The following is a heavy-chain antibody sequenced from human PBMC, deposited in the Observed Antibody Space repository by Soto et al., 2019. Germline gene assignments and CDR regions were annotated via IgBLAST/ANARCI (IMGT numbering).Heavy chain of an antibody. V-gene: IGHV1-69*01. J-gene: IGHJ6*02. CDR1: GGTFSSYA. CDR3: ARDQPTTDYYGMDV. CDR2: IIPIFGTA. Sequence: QVQLVQSGAEVKKPGSSVKVSCKASGGTFSSYAISWVRQAPGQGLEWMGGIIPIFGTANYAQKFQGRVTITADESTSTAYMELSGLRSEDTAVYYCARDQPTTDYYGMDVWGQGTTVTVSS.